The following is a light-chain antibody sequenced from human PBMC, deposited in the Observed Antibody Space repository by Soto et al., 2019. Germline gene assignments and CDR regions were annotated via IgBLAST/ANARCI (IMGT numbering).Light chain of an antibody. V-gene: IGKV2-30*01. J-gene: IGKJ1*01. CDR3: MQATHWPWT. CDR1: QSLVSSNGNTF. Sequence: DVVMTQSPLSLPVTLGQPASISCRSSQSLVSSNGNTFLIWFQQRPGQSPRRLIYKVSNRDSAVPDRFTGSGSGTDCTLEISRVEAEDVGVYSCMQATHWPWTFGQGTKVEIK. CDR2: KVS.